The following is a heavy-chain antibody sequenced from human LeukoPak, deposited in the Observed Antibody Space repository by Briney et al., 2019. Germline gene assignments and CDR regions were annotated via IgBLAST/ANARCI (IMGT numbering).Heavy chain of an antibody. Sequence: PSETLSLTCTVSGGSISSYYWSWIRQPPGKGLERIGYIYYSGSTNYNPSLKSRVTISVDTSKNQLSLKLSSVTAADTAVYCCAHSGYDFWSQTHFDYWGQGTLVTVSS. CDR3: AHSGYDFWSQTHFDY. CDR2: IYYSGST. CDR1: GGSISSYY. V-gene: IGHV4-59*01. J-gene: IGHJ4*02. D-gene: IGHD5-12*01.